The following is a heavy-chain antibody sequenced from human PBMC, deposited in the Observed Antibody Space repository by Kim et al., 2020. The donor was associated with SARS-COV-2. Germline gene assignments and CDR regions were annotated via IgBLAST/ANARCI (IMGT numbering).Heavy chain of an antibody. V-gene: IGHV1-69*13. Sequence: SVKVSCKASGGTFSSYAISWVRQAPGQGLEWMGGIIPIFGTANYAQKFQGRVTITADESTSTAYMELSSLRSEDTAVYYCARGLLEMATIMYFDYWGQGTLVTVSS. CDR3: ARGLLEMATIMYFDY. CDR1: GGTFSSYA. CDR2: IIPIFGTA. J-gene: IGHJ4*02. D-gene: IGHD5-12*01.